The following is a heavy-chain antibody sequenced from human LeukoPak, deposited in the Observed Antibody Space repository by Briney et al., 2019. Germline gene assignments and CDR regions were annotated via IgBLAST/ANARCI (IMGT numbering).Heavy chain of an antibody. CDR2: IYYSGST. V-gene: IGHV4-31*03. CDR3: ARNPGGGYDFWSGSINYYYGMDV. Sequence: PLQTLSLTCTVSGGSLSSGGYYWSWIRQHPGRGLEWIEYIYYSGSTYYNPSLKSRVTISVDTSKNQFSLKLSSVTAADTAVYYCARNPGGGYDFWSGSINYYYGMDVWGQGTTVTVSS. J-gene: IGHJ6*02. CDR1: GGSLSSGGYY. D-gene: IGHD3-3*01.